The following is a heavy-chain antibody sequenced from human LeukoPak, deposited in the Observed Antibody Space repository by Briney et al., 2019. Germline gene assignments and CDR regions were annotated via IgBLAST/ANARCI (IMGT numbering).Heavy chain of an antibody. CDR1: GFXFSSYA. J-gene: IGHJ4*02. V-gene: IGHV3-23*01. CDR2: IGGSGDST. D-gene: IGHD2-21*01. CDR3: SRAIYGRPFDC. Sequence: GGSLRLSCAASGFXFSSYAISWVRQTPGKGLEWVSAIGGSGDSTFYADSVKGRFTISRDNSKSTLYLQMNSLRAEDTAVYYCSRAIYGRPFDCWGQGTLVTVSS.